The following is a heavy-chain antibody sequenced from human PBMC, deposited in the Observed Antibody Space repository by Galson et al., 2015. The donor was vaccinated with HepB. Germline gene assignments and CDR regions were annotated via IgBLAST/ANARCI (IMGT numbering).Heavy chain of an antibody. J-gene: IGHJ6*02. V-gene: IGHV3-66*02. D-gene: IGHD1-20*01. CDR3: ARILYNWNLNYYYGMDV. CDR2: IYTGGST. Sequence: SLRLSCAASGFTVSSDYMNWVRQAPGKGLEWVSVIYTGGSTYYADSVKGRFTISRDHSKNTVYLQMNSLRPEDTAVYYCARILYNWNLNYYYGMDVWGQGTTVTVSS. CDR1: GFTVSSDY.